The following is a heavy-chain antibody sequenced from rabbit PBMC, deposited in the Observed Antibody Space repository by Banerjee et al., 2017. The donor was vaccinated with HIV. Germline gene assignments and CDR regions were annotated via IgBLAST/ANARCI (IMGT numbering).Heavy chain of an antibody. CDR1: GIDFSSYYY. Sequence: QSLEESGGDLVQPEGSLTLTCKASGIDFSSYYYMCWVRQAPGKGLEWIACIYTGSSGSTYYASWAKGRFTISKTSSTTVTLQMTSLTVADTATYFCARYDSNYYSSNLWGPGTLVTVS. D-gene: IGHD8-1*01. J-gene: IGHJ4*01. CDR3: ARYDSNYYSSNL. CDR2: IYTGSSGST. V-gene: IGHV1S40*01.